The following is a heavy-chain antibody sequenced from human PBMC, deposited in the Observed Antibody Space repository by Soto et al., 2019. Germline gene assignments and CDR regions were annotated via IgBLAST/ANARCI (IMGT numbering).Heavy chain of an antibody. CDR1: GYTFTSYA. CDR3: AKSATVPAAMAY. D-gene: IGHD2-2*01. V-gene: IGHV1-3*01. Sequence: QVQLVQSGAEVKKPGASVKVSCKASGYTFTSYAMHWVRQAPGQRLEWMGWINAGNGNTKYSQKFQGRVTITRDTSASTAYMERSSLRSEDTAVYYCAKSATVPAAMAYWGQGTLVTVSS. J-gene: IGHJ4*02. CDR2: INAGNGNT.